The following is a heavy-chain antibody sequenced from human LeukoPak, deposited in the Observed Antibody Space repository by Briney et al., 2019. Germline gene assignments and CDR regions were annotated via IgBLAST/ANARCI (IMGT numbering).Heavy chain of an antibody. CDR2: NNWNGGST. J-gene: IGHJ4*02. D-gene: IGHD1-26*01. CDR3: ARVHTAGGYSGIDY. V-gene: IGHV3-20*01. Sequence: RPGGSLRPSCVASGFIFNNYGMTWVRQAPGKGLEWVSGNNWNGGSTGYADSVKGRFAISRDNAKNCLYLHMNSLRAEDTALYHCARVHTAGGYSGIDYWGQGTVVTVSS. CDR1: GFIFNNYG.